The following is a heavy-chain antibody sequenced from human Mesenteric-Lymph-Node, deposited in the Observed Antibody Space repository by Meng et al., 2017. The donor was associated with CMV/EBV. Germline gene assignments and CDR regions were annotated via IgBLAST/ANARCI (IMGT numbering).Heavy chain of an antibody. V-gene: IGHV3-21*01. CDR2: ISSSSSYI. J-gene: IGHJ6*02. CDR1: GFTFNTHA. Sequence: GESLKISCVASGFTFNTHAMNWVRQAPGKGLEWVSSISSSSSYIYYADSVKGRFTISRDNSKNTLYLQMNSLIAEDTAIYYCAKEQGDDYYYGMDVWGQGTTVTVSS. D-gene: IGHD1-26*01. CDR3: AKEQGDDYYYGMDV.